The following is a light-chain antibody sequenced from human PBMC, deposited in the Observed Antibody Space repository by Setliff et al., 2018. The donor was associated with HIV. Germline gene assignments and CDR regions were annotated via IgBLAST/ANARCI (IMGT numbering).Light chain of an antibody. J-gene: IGLJ2*01. CDR2: EVT. Sequence: QSVLTQPASVSGSPGQSITISCTGTSSDVGGYKYVSWYQQYPGKAPKLIIYEVTNRPSGVSNRFSGSKSGNTASLTISGLQAEDEADYYCNSFTSSSAYGLFGGGT. CDR3: NSFTSSSAYGL. V-gene: IGLV2-14*01. CDR1: SSDVGGYKY.